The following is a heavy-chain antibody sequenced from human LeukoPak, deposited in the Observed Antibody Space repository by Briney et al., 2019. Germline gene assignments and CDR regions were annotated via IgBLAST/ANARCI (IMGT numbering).Heavy chain of an antibody. D-gene: IGHD5-24*01. V-gene: IGHV4-59*01. J-gene: IGHJ4*02. CDR2: IYYSGST. CDR3: ARYEEMATILDY. CDR1: GGSISSYY. Sequence: SETLSLTCTVSGGSISSYYWSWIRQPPGKGLEWIGYIYYSGSTNYNPSLKSRVTISVDTSKNQFSLKLSSVTAADTAVYYCARYEEMATILDYWGQGTLVTVSP.